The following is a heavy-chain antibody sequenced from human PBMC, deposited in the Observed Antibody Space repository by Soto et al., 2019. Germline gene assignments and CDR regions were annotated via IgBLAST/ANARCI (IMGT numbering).Heavy chain of an antibody. V-gene: IGHV3-30-3*01. Sequence: GGSLRLSCAASGFTFSSYAIHWVRQAPGKGLEWVAVISYDGSNKYYADSVKGRFTISRDNSKNTLYLQMNSLRAEDTAVYYCARGNQLLLGDSYYYYGMDVWGQGTTVTVSS. CDR3: ARGNQLLLGDSYYYYGMDV. D-gene: IGHD2-2*01. CDR1: GFTFSSYA. J-gene: IGHJ6*02. CDR2: ISYDGSNK.